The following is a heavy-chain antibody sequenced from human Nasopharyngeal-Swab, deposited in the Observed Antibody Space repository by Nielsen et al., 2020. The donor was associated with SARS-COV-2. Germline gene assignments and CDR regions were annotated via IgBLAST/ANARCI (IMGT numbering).Heavy chain of an antibody. CDR2: INPNSGGT. CDR3: STVTTVYYYGMDF. CDR1: GYTLTGYY. J-gene: IGHJ6*02. D-gene: IGHD4-17*01. V-gene: IGHV1-2*06. Sequence: ASVQVSCKASGYTLTGYYMHWVRQAPGQGLEWMGRINPNSGGTNYAQKFQGRVTMTRDTSISTAYMELSRLRSDDTAVYYCSTVTTVYYYGMDFWGQGTTVTVSS.